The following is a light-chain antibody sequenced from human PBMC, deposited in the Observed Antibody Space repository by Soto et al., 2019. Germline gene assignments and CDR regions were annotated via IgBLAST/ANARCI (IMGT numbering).Light chain of an antibody. CDR3: QQYLSLPTR. CDR2: VAF. CDR1: LSVSWNY. J-gene: IGKJ1*01. V-gene: IGKV3-20*01. Sequence: GARATTSCRASLSVSWNYLVWYLRKPGQAPRLLIYVAFGRATGIPDRFSGSGTGTDIALTISRLEPEDFAVYYCQQYLSLPTRFCHVTKVDIK.